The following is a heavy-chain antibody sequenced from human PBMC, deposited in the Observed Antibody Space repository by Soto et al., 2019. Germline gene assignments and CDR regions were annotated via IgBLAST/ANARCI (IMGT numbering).Heavy chain of an antibody. CDR3: VARSHGADY. CDR1: GFIVSSNY. CDR2: IYSGGST. D-gene: IGHD3-16*01. Sequence: EVQLVETGGGLIQPGGSLRLSCAASGFIVSSNYMSWVRQAPGKGLDWVSVIYSGGSTYHADSVKGRFTTSRDNSKNTLYLQMNNLSAEDTAVYYCVARSHGADYWGQGTLVTGSS. V-gene: IGHV3-53*02. J-gene: IGHJ4*02.